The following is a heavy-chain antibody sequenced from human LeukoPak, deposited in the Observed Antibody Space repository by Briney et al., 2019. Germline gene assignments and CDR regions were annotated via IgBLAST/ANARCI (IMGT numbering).Heavy chain of an antibody. D-gene: IGHD3-16*01. CDR2: ISSSNNYK. CDR1: GFTFSTYS. J-gene: IGHJ4*02. Sequence: PGGSLRLSCAASGFTFSTYSMTWVRQAPGKGLEWVSLISSSNNYKSYYADSVKGRFTISRDNAKNLLYLQMNSLRAEDTAVYYCGRDYEERTTDYWGQGTLVTVSS. V-gene: IGHV3-21*06. CDR3: GRDYEERTTDY.